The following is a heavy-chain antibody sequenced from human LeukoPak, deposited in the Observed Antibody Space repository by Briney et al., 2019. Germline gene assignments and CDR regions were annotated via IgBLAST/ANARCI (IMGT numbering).Heavy chain of an antibody. Sequence: PGRSLRLSCAASGFTFDDYAMHWVRQAPGKGLEWVSGISWNSGSIGYADSVKGRFTISRDNSKNTLYLQMNSLRAEDTAVYYCAKGALRYCSSTSCYGRLDYWGQGTLVTVSS. D-gene: IGHD2-2*01. V-gene: IGHV3-9*01. CDR1: GFTFDDYA. CDR3: AKGALRYCSSTSCYGRLDY. J-gene: IGHJ4*02. CDR2: ISWNSGSI.